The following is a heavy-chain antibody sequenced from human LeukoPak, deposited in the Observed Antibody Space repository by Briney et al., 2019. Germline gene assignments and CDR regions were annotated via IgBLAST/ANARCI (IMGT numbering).Heavy chain of an antibody. J-gene: IGHJ4*02. CDR1: GFTFSSYS. CDR2: ISSSSSYI. D-gene: IGHD6-13*01. CDR3: ARGGGVAAGIFSSGY. Sequence: GGSLRLSCAASGFTFSSYSMNWVRQAPGKGLEWVSSISSSSSYIYYADSVKGRFTISRDNAKNSLYLQMNSLRAEDTAVYYCARGGGVAAGIFSSGYWGQGTLVTVSS. V-gene: IGHV3-21*01.